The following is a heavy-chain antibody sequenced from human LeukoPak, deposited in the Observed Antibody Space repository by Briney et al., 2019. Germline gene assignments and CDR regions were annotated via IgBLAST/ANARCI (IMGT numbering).Heavy chain of an antibody. J-gene: IGHJ5*02. CDR3: ASSRRFDFWSGGWFDP. V-gene: IGHV7-4-1*02. D-gene: IGHD3-3*01. Sequence: ASVKVSCKASGYTFTSYAMNWVRQAPGQGLEWMGWINTNTGNPTYAQGFTGRFVFSLDTSVSTAYLQISSLKAEDTAVYYCASSRRFDFWSGGWFDPWGQGTLVTVSS. CDR2: INTNTGNP. CDR1: GYTFTSYA.